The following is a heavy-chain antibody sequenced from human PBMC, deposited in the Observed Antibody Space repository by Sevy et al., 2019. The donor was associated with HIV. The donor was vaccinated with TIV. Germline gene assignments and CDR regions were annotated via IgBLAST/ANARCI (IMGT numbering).Heavy chain of an antibody. CDR1: GFTFSDHY. V-gene: IGHV3-72*01. Sequence: GGSLRLSCAASGFTFSDHYMDWVRQAPGKGLEWVGRTRNKANSYTTEYAGSVKGRFTISRDDSNNSLYLQMNSLKTEETAVYYCARSVYSSGWYTDFDYWGQGTLVTVSS. J-gene: IGHJ4*02. D-gene: IGHD6-19*01. CDR3: ARSVYSSGWYTDFDY. CDR2: TRNKANSYTT.